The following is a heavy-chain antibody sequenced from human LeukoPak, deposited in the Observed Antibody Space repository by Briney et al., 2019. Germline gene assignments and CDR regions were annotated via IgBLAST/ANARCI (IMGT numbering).Heavy chain of an antibody. D-gene: IGHD3-10*01. CDR1: GFTLGDYD. CDR3: AKDRGSGNPKGAFDF. Sequence: RPGGSLTLSCELSGFTLGDYDMRGLRRVTGKGLVWLSGFNWDGADTKYADSVKGRFTISRDNAKNSLYLQMNSLRAEDTAFYHCAKDRGSGNPKGAFDFWGQGTMVTVSS. J-gene: IGHJ3*01. CDR2: FNWDGADT. V-gene: IGHV3-20*01.